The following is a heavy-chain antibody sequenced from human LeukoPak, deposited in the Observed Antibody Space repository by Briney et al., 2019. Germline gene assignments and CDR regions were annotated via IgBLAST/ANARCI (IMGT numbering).Heavy chain of an antibody. D-gene: IGHD3-16*01. CDR1: GFTFHKHW. J-gene: IGHJ4*02. CDR2: IKHDGSEK. V-gene: IGHV3-7*01. Sequence: GGSLRLSCATSGFTFHKHWLTWVRQAPGKGLEWVANIKHDGSEKYYVDSVKGRFTISRDNANNSVSQLMSSLRVDDTAVYYCTVLGYWGQGTLVTVSS. CDR3: TVLGY.